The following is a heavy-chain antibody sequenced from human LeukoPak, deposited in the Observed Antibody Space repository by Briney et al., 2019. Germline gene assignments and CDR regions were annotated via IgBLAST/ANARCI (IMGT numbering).Heavy chain of an antibody. D-gene: IGHD3/OR15-3a*01. J-gene: IGHJ4*02. CDR2: ISTSENT. CDR3: ARQSGLGPFDY. CDR1: GDSMNSYF. Sequence: SETLSLTCTVSGDSMNSYFWTWIRQPAGKGLEWIGRISTSENTNYNPSLKSRVTISVDTSKNQFSLKLSSVTAADTAVYYCARQSGLGPFDYWGQGTLVTVSS. V-gene: IGHV4-4*07.